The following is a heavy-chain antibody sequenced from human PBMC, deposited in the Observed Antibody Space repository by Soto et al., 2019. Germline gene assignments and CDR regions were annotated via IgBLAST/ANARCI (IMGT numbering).Heavy chain of an antibody. CDR2: IYYSGST. Sequence: PSETLSLTCTVSGGSVSGGSYYWSWIRQPPGKGLEWIGYIYYSGSTNYNPSLKSRVTISVDTSKNQFSLKLSSVTAADTAVYYCARDRIRSAGDAFDIWGQGTMVTVSS. CDR1: GGSVSGGSYY. D-gene: IGHD3-3*01. CDR3: ARDRIRSAGDAFDI. J-gene: IGHJ3*02. V-gene: IGHV4-61*01.